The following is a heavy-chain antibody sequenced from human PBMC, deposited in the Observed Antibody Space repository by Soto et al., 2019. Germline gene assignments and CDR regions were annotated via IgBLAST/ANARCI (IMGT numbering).Heavy chain of an antibody. Sequence: GDSLRLSCAASGFTFWDAWMSWFRKAPGKGLEWVGRIKSKTDGGTTDYAAPVKGRFTISRDDSKNTLYLQMNSLKTEDTAVYYCTTDTYLSGDPPFDYWAQGTLVTVSS. V-gene: IGHV3-15*01. CDR1: GFTFWDAW. CDR3: TTDTYLSGDPPFDY. D-gene: IGHD4-17*01. J-gene: IGHJ4*02. CDR2: IKSKTDGGTT.